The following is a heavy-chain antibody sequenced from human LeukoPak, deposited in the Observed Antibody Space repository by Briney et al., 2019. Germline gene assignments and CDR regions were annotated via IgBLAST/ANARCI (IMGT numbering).Heavy chain of an antibody. J-gene: IGHJ4*02. Sequence: GGSLRLSCAASGFTFSSYWMSWVRQAPGKGLEWVANIKQDGSEKYYVDSVRGRFTISRDNAKNSLYLQMNSLRAEDTAVYYCARDRYYYYDSSGCGYWGQGTLVTVSS. V-gene: IGHV3-7*01. CDR3: ARDRYYYYDSSGCGY. CDR1: GFTFSSYW. CDR2: IKQDGSEK. D-gene: IGHD3-22*01.